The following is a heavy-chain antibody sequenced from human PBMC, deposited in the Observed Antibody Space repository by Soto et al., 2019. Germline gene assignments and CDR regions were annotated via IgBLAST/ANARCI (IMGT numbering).Heavy chain of an antibody. V-gene: IGHV4-59*02. D-gene: IGHD5-18*01. CDR3: RGYSYGPFDY. J-gene: IGHJ4*02. Sequence: PSETLSLTCFVSGGSVTSYHWSCIRQPPGKGLEWIGYIYYSGSTNYNPSLKSRVTISVDTSKNQFSLKLSSVTAADTAVYYCRGYSYGPFDYWGQGTLVTVSS. CDR1: GGSVTSYH. CDR2: IYYSGST.